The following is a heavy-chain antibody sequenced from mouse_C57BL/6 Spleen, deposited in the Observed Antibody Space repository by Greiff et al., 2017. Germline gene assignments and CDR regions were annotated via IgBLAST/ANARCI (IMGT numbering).Heavy chain of an antibody. Sequence: EVQLQESGPGLVKPSQSLSLTCSVTGYSITSGYYWNWIRQFPGNKLEWMGYISYDGSNNYNPSLKNRISITRGTSKNQFFLKLNSVTTEDTATDYCASWYDYYAMEYWGQGTSVTVSS. D-gene: IGHD2-14*01. CDR3: ASWYDYYAMEY. J-gene: IGHJ4*01. CDR2: ISYDGSN. CDR1: GYSITSGYY. V-gene: IGHV3-6*01.